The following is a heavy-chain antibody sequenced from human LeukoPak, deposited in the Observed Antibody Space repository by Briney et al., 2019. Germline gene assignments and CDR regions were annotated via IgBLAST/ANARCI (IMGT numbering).Heavy chain of an antibody. Sequence: SETLSLTCAVYGGSFSGYYWSWIRQPPGKGLEWIGEINHSGSTNYNPSLKSRVTILVDTSKAQFSLKLSFVTAADTAVYYCARPNTLNTAYYYMDVWGKGTTVTVSS. V-gene: IGHV4-34*01. CDR1: GGSFSGYY. CDR2: INHSGST. CDR3: ARPNTLNTAYYYMDV. J-gene: IGHJ6*03. D-gene: IGHD2-21*02.